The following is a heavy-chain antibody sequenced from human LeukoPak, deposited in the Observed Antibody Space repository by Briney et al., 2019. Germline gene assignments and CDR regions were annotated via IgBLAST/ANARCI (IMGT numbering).Heavy chain of an antibody. CDR2: IYYSGST. Sequence: PSETLSLTCTVSGGSISTYYWSWIRQPPGKGLEWIGYIYYSGSTNYNPSLKSRVTISLDTSKNQFSLKLSSVTAADTAVYYCARVDIRDGYNLLDYWGQGALVTVSS. CDR1: GGSISTYY. V-gene: IGHV4-59*01. CDR3: ARVDIRDGYNLLDY. D-gene: IGHD5-24*01. J-gene: IGHJ4*02.